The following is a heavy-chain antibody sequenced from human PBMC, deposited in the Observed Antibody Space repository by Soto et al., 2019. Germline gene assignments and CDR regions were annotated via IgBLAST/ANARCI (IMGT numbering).Heavy chain of an antibody. D-gene: IGHD6-6*01. V-gene: IGHV4-39*01. Sequence: SETLSLTCPVSGGAISSSSYYWGWIRQPPGKGLEWIGSIYYSGSTYYNPSLKSRVTISVDTSKNQFSLKLSSVTAADTAVYYCARHGGIAARPWYYYYYGMDVWGQGTTVTVSS. J-gene: IGHJ6*02. CDR1: GGAISSSSYY. CDR2: IYYSGST. CDR3: ARHGGIAARPWYYYYYGMDV.